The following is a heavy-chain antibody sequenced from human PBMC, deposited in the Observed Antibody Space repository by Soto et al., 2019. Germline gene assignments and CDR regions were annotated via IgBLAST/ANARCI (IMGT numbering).Heavy chain of an antibody. CDR1: GFTFSEYY. D-gene: IGHD2-15*01. CDR2: ISFSGTT. Sequence: QVQLVESGGGLVKPGGSLRLSCAASGFTFSEYYMSWIRQAPGKGLEWISFISFSGTTYHVDSVKGRFVISRDNAKQSLFLQMNSLRAEDTAVYYCARRDSGSDAFDYWGQGTLVTVSS. J-gene: IGHJ4*02. CDR3: ARRDSGSDAFDY. V-gene: IGHV3-11*01.